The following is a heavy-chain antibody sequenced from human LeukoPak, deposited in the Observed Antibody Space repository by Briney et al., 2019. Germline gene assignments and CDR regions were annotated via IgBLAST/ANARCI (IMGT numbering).Heavy chain of an antibody. J-gene: IGHJ4*02. CDR1: GFTFKTYS. D-gene: IGHD1-26*01. CDR3: ARAGALDY. Sequence: GGSLRLSCAASGFTFKTYSMSWVRQAPGKGLEWVSYISSSSSTIYYADSVKGRFTISRGNAKNSLYLQMNSLRAEDTAVYYCARAGALDYWGQGTLVTVSS. V-gene: IGHV3-48*01. CDR2: ISSSSSTI.